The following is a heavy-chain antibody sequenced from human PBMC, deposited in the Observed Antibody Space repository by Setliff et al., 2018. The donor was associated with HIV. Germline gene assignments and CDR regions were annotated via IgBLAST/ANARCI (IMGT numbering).Heavy chain of an antibody. CDR3: ARRQSYYDILNGRAFDALDI. D-gene: IGHD3-9*01. CDR2: IYTSGST. CDR1: GGSIRSGPYY. J-gene: IGHJ3*02. V-gene: IGHV4-61*09. Sequence: SETLSLTCTVSGGSIRSGPYYWSWIRQPAGKGLEWIGQIYTSGSTNCNPSLKSRVTISVDTSKNQFSLKLSSVTAADTAVYSCARRQSYYDILNGRAFDALDIWGQGTKVTVSS.